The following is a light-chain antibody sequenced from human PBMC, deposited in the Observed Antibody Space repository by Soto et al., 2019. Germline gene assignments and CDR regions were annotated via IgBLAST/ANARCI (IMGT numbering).Light chain of an antibody. CDR2: DAS. CDR3: HHYGSSPNT. J-gene: IGKJ2*01. V-gene: IGKV3-20*01. CDR1: PSVISAY. Sequence: EIVLTQYPGTLYLSPGERATLACRASPSVISAYLAWYQHRAGQAPRLIISDASSRAYGVPDRFSGSGSGTDCALTSSRLEPDDVAVYDCHHYGSSPNTVGQETKLEL.